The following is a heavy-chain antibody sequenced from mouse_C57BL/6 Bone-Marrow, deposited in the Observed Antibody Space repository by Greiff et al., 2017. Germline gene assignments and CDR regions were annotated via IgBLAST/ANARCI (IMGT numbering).Heavy chain of an antibody. CDR2: IDPEDGDT. CDR1: GFNIKDYY. Sequence: VHVKQSGAELVRPGASVKLSCTASGFNIKDYYMHWVKQRPEQGLEWIGRIDPEDGDTEYAPKFQGKATMTADTSSNTAYLQLSSLTSEDAAVYYCTTTPGGDYWGQGTTLTVSS. J-gene: IGHJ2*01. CDR3: TTTPGGDY. V-gene: IGHV14-1*01.